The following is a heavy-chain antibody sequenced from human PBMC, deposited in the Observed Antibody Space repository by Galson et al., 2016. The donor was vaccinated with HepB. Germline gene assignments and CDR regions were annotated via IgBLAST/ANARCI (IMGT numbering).Heavy chain of an antibody. CDR1: GGSISSYY. CDR2: IYTSGNT. Sequence: SETLSLTCTVSGGSISSYYWSWIRQPPGKGLEWMGYIYTSGNTNYNPSLKSRVTISVDTSKNQISLKLTSVSAADTAVYYCARDRGGYNPFDYWGPGMLVTVAS. D-gene: IGHD5-24*01. V-gene: IGHV4-59*01. J-gene: IGHJ4*02. CDR3: ARDRGGYNPFDY.